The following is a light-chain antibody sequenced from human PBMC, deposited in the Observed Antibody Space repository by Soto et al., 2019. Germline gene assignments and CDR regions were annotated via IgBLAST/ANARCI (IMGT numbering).Light chain of an antibody. CDR3: QHPGST. V-gene: IGKV3-20*01. CDR2: GAS. Sequence: EIVLTQSPGTLSLSPGERATLSCRASQSVSSSYLAWYQQKPGQAPRLLIYGASSRATGIPDRFSGSGSGTDFTLTISRLEPEDFAVYSCQHPGSTFGGGTKVEIK. J-gene: IGKJ4*01. CDR1: QSVSSSY.